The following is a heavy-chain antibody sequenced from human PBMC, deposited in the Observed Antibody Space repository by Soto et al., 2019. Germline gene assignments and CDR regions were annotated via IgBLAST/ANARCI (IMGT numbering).Heavy chain of an antibody. V-gene: IGHV4-34*01. CDR3: ARGIAAAGPWDY. D-gene: IGHD6-13*01. Sequence: TSETLSLTCAVYGGSFSGYYWSWIRQPPGKGLEWIGEINHSGSTNYNPSLKSRVTISVDTSKNQFSLKLSSVTAADTAVYYCARGIAAAGPWDYWGQGTLVTVSS. CDR1: GGSFSGYY. CDR2: INHSGST. J-gene: IGHJ4*02.